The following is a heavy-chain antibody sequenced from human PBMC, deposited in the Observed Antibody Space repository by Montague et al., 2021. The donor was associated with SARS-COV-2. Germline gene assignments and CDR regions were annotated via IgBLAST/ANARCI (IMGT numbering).Heavy chain of an antibody. CDR1: GDSVSSNIAA. D-gene: IGHD1-14*01. J-gene: IGHJ4*02. Sequence: CAISGDSVSSNIAAWNWIRQSPSRGLEWLGRTYYRSKWFNDYAVSVRSRMTIGPDTSKNQFSLQLNPVTPEDTAVYYCTQERGPGRTTWHYFDYWGQGTLVTVSS. CDR2: TYYRSKWFN. CDR3: TQERGPGRTTWHYFDY. V-gene: IGHV6-1*01.